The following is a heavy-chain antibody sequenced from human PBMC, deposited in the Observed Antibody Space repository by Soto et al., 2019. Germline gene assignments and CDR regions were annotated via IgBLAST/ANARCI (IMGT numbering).Heavy chain of an antibody. D-gene: IGHD3-22*01. J-gene: IGHJ4*02. CDR2: IIPIFGTA. Sequence: RASVKVSCKASGGTFSSYAISWVRQAPGQGLEWMGGIIPIFGTANYAQKFQGRVTITADESTSTAYMELSSLRSEDTAVYYCARTPPLYYYDSRGYWGHFDYSCQGTLVTV. CDR1: GGTFSSYA. CDR3: ARTPPLYYYDSRGYWGHFDY. V-gene: IGHV1-69*13.